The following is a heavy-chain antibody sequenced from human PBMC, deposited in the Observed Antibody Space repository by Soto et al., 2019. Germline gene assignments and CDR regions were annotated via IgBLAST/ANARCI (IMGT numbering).Heavy chain of an antibody. CDR1: GGSISSYY. V-gene: IGHV4-59*01. CDR2: IYYSGST. Sequence: PSETLSLTCTVSGGSISSYYWSWIRQPPGKGLEWIGYIYYSGSTNYNPSLKSRVTISVDTSKNQFSLKLSSVTAADTAVYYCARAGYYDLWSGYLYYFDYWGQGTLVTVSS. CDR3: ARAGYYDLWSGYLYYFDY. J-gene: IGHJ4*02. D-gene: IGHD3-3*01.